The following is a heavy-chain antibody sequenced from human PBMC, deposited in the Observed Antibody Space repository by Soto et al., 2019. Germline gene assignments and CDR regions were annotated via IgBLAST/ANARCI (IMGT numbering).Heavy chain of an antibody. J-gene: IGHJ4*02. Sequence: EVQLVESGGGLVQPGGSLRLSCAASGFTVSSSYMSWVRQAPGKGLEWVSVMLRGGITDYADSVKGRFTMSRDDSKNPVSLQMSGLRAEDTAVYYCESDADVMTGGPVGDYWGQGTLVTVSS. CDR2: MLRGGIT. V-gene: IGHV3-53*01. CDR1: GFTVSSSY. D-gene: IGHD3-9*01. CDR3: ESDADVMTGGPVGDY.